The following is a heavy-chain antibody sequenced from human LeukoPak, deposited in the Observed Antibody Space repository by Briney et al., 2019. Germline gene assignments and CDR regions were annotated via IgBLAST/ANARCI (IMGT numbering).Heavy chain of an antibody. CDR1: GYSISSGYY. J-gene: IGHJ5*02. CDR3: ASHLRMRLRTNNWFDP. CDR2: IYHSGST. V-gene: IGHV4-38-2*02. D-gene: IGHD2-15*01. Sequence: PSETLSLTRTVSGYSISSGYYWGWIRQPPGKGLEWIGSIYHSGSTYYNPSLKSQVTISVDTSKNQFSLKLSSVTAADTAVYYCASHLRMRLRTNNWFDPWGQGTLVTVSS.